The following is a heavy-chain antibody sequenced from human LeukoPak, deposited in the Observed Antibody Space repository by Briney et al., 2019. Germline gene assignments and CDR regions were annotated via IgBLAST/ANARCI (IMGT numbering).Heavy chain of an antibody. CDR3: AKVSITIFGVVIGDYFDY. D-gene: IGHD3-3*01. V-gene: IGHV3-30*04. Sequence: GRSLRLSCAASGFTFSSYAMHWVRQAPGKGLEWVAVISYDGSNKYYADSVKGRFTISRDNSKNTLYLQMNSLRAEDTAVYYCAKVSITIFGVVIGDYFDYWGQGTLVTVSS. CDR2: ISYDGSNK. CDR1: GFTFSSYA. J-gene: IGHJ4*02.